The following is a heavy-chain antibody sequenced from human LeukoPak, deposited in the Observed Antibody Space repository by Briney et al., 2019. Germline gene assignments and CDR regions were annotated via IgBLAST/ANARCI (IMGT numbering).Heavy chain of an antibody. CDR3: ARSFWSGYYIIQNWFDP. V-gene: IGHV1-69*13. J-gene: IGHJ5*02. Sequence: SVKVSCKASGGTFSSYAISRVRQAPGQGLEWMGGTIPIFGTANYAQKFQGRVTITADESTSTAYMELSSLRSEDTAVYYCARSFWSGYYIIQNWFDPWGQGTLVTVSS. CDR2: TIPIFGTA. D-gene: IGHD3-3*01. CDR1: GGTFSSYA.